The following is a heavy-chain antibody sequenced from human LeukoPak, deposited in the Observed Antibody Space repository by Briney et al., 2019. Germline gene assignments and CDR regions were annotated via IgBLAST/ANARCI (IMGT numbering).Heavy chain of an antibody. J-gene: IGHJ4*02. CDR1: GFTFSSQA. CDR3: AKGLSGSYASDFDC. CDR2: ISGSGGST. Sequence: GGSLRLSCAATGFTFSSQAMSWVRQAPGKGLEWVSGISGSGGSTYYADSVKGRFTISRDNSKNTLYLQMKGLSAEDTAIYYCAKGLSGSYASDFDCWGQGTVVTVSS. V-gene: IGHV3-23*01. D-gene: IGHD1-26*01.